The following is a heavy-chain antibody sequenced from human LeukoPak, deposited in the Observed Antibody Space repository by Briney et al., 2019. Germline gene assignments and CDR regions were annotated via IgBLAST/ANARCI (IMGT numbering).Heavy chain of an antibody. CDR1: GGSISSGGYS. V-gene: IGHV4-30-2*01. CDR3: ARGTVTLVDY. CDR2: IYHSGST. D-gene: IGHD4-17*01. J-gene: IGHJ4*02. Sequence: SETLSLTCAVSGGSISSGGYSWSWIRQPPGKGLEWIGYIYHSGSTYYNPSPKSRVTISVDRSKNQFSLKLSSVTAADTAVYYCARGTVTLVDYWGQGTLVTVSS.